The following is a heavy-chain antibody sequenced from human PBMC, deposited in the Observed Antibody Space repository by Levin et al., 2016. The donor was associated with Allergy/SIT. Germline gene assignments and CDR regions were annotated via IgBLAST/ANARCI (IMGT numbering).Heavy chain of an antibody. V-gene: IGHV1-18*01. CDR2: ISAYNGNT. CDR3: AGAHYYYYYMDV. Sequence: WVRQAPGQGLEWMGWISAYNGNTNYAQKLQGRVTMTTDTSTSTAYMELRSLRSDDTAVYYCAGAHYYYYYMDVWGKGTTVTVSS. J-gene: IGHJ6*03.